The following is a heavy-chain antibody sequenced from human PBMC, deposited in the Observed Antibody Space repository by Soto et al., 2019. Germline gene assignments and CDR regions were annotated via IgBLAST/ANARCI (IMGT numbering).Heavy chain of an antibody. CDR3: ARGYYDFWSGFYGDY. J-gene: IGHJ4*02. Sequence: ASVKVSCKASGYIFTTYSIHWVRQAPGQRLEWMGWINAGNGNTKYSQKFQGRVTITRDTSASTAYMELSSLRSEDTAMYYCARGYYDFWSGFYGDYWGQGTLVTVSS. V-gene: IGHV1-3*01. CDR1: GYIFTTYS. D-gene: IGHD3-3*01. CDR2: INAGNGNT.